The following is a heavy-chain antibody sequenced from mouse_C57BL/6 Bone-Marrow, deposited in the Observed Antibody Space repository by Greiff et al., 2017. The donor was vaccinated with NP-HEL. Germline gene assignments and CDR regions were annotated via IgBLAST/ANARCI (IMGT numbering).Heavy chain of an antibody. CDR2: INYDGSST. CDR1: GFTFSDYY. J-gene: IGHJ2*01. V-gene: IGHV5-16*01. Sequence: EVKLVESEGGLVQPGSSMKLSCTASGFTFSDYYMAWVRQVPEKGLEWVANINYDGSSTYYLDSLKSRFIISRDNAKNILYLQMSSLKSEDTATYYCARDYPEGYFDYWGQGTTLTVSS. CDR3: ARDYPEGYFDY.